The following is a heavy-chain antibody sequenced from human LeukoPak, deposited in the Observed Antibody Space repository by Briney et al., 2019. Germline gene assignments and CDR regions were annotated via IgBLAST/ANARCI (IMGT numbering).Heavy chain of an antibody. Sequence: SETLSLTCTVSGGSVSSGSYYWSWIRQPPGKGLEWIVYIYYSGSTNYNPSLKSRVTISVDTSKNQFSLKLSSVTAADTAVYYCASAPGIAVAGWFDPWGQGTLVTVSS. V-gene: IGHV4-61*01. D-gene: IGHD6-19*01. CDR1: GGSVSSGSYY. CDR3: ASAPGIAVAGWFDP. J-gene: IGHJ5*02. CDR2: IYYSGST.